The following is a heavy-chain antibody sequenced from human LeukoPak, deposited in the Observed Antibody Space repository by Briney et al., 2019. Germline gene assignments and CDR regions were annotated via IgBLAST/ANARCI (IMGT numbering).Heavy chain of an antibody. J-gene: IGHJ4*02. D-gene: IGHD3-16*02. CDR2: ITSKTYGGAI. V-gene: IGHV3-49*04. CDR3: VRGYTYHIF. Sequence: GGSLRLSCTASGFTFGDLAMSWVRQAPGKGLEWVGFITSKTYGGAIDYAASVKGRFTISRDDSKSIACLQMDSLNTEDTALYYCVRGYTYHIFWGQGTLVTVSS. CDR1: GFTFGDLA.